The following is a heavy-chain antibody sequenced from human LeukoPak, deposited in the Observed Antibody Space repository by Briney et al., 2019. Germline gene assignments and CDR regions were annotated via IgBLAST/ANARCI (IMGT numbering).Heavy chain of an antibody. V-gene: IGHV3-33*01. D-gene: IGHD7-27*01. CDR3: ARGGYDRHWGFDY. CDR1: GFTFTSYG. Sequence: GGSLRLSCAASGFTFTSYGMHWVRQAQGKGLEWVAVIWYDGSNKYYADSVKGRFTISRDNSKNTLYLQMNSLRAEDTAVYYCARGGYDRHWGFDYWGQGTLVTVSS. J-gene: IGHJ4*02. CDR2: IWYDGSNK.